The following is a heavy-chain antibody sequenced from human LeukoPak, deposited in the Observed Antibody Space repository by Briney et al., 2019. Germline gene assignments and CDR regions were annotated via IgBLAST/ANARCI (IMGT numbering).Heavy chain of an antibody. CDR3: VRDGGGTTPYDC. CDR1: GFTFSSYG. CDR2: IWYDGSNK. Sequence: GGSLRLSCAASGFTFSSYGMHWVRQAPGKGLEWVAVIWYDGSNKYYADSVKGRFTISRDNSKNTLYLQMNSLRVGDTAVYYCVRDGGGTTPYDCWGQGTLVTVSS. D-gene: IGHD1-7*01. V-gene: IGHV3-33*01. J-gene: IGHJ4*02.